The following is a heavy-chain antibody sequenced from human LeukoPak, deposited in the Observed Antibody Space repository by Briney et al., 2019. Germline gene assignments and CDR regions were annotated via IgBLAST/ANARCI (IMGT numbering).Heavy chain of an antibody. CDR3: ARDLVVVLAAPRDYYYMDV. V-gene: IGHV1-46*01. CDR2: INPSGGST. D-gene: IGHD2-2*01. J-gene: IGHJ6*03. CDR1: GYTFTSYY. Sequence: GASVKVSCKASGYTFTSYYMHWVRQAPGQGLEWMGIINPSGGSTSYAQKFQGRVTMTRDMSTSTVYMELSSLRSEDTAVYYCARDLVVVLAAPRDYYYMDVWGKGTTVTVSS.